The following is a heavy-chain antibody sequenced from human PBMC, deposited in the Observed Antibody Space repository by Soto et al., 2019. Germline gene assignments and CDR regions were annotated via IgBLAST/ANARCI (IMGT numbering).Heavy chain of an antibody. CDR2: ISSSGYI. J-gene: IGHJ6*02. Sequence: VGSLRLSCAASGFNFNSYTINWVCQAPGKRLEWLSSISSSGYIFSTDSVRGRFTISRDNAKNSVYLQINSLRAEDTAVYFCARDCSGGSCYPGMDVWGQGTTVTVSS. CDR1: GFNFNSYT. V-gene: IGHV3-21*01. D-gene: IGHD2-15*01. CDR3: ARDCSGGSCYPGMDV.